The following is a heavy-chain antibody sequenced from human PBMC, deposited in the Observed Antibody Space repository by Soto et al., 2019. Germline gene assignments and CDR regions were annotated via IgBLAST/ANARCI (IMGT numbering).Heavy chain of an antibody. CDR3: ARDPPRGPTASVLDY. CDR1: GCTFTSYA. Sequence: GASVKVSCKASGCTFTSYAMHWVRQAPGQRLEWMGWINAGNGNTKYSQKFQGRVTITRDTSASTAYMELSSLRSEDTAVYYCARDPPRGPTASVLDYWGQGTLVTVSS. J-gene: IGHJ4*02. V-gene: IGHV1-3*01. D-gene: IGHD3-10*01. CDR2: INAGNGNT.